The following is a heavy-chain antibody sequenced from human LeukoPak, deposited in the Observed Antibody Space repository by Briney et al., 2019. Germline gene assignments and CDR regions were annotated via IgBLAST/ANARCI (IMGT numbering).Heavy chain of an antibody. V-gene: IGHV3-48*03. Sequence: PGGSLRLSCAASGFTFSSSEMNWVRQAPGEGLEWVSYISDGGKTKYYADSVKGRFTISRDNAKNSLYLQMNSLRVEDTAIYYCARDYSGWSLDPWGQGTLVTVSS. J-gene: IGHJ5*02. CDR2: ISDGGKTK. D-gene: IGHD5-12*01. CDR1: GFTFSSSE. CDR3: ARDYSGWSLDP.